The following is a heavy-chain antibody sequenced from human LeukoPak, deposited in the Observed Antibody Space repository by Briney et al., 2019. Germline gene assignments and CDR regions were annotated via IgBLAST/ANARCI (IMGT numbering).Heavy chain of an antibody. V-gene: IGHV1-2*02. J-gene: IGHJ3*02. CDR3: ARARAYQLLSDAFDI. CDR2: INPNSGGT. D-gene: IGHD2-2*01. Sequence: ASVKVSCKASGYTFTGYYMHWVRQAPGQGLEWMGWINPNSGGTNYAQKFQGRVTMTRDTSISTAYVELSRLRSDDTAVYYCARARAYQLLSDAFDIWGQGTMVTVSS. CDR1: GYTFTGYY.